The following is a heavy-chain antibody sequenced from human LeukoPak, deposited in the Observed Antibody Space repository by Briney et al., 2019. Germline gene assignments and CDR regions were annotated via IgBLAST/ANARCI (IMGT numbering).Heavy chain of an antibody. V-gene: IGHV4-59*01. D-gene: IGHD3-22*01. CDR2: IYYSGST. J-gene: IGHJ4*02. Sequence: SETLSLTCTVSGGSISSYYWSWIRQPPGKGLEWIGYIYYSGSTNYNPSLKSRVTISVDTSKNQFSLKLSSVTAADTAVYYWARGGDSSGYYYPVFDYWGQGTLVTVSS. CDR3: ARGGDSSGYYYPVFDY. CDR1: GGSISSYY.